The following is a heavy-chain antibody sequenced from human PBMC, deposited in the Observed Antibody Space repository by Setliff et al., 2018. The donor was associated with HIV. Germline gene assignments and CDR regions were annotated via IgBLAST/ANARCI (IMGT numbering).Heavy chain of an antibody. CDR3: ARITGRPYFYGSKSYIGWFDP. CDR1: GDSFTDNY. CDR2: IHYRGST. V-gene: IGHV4-59*01. D-gene: IGHD3-10*01. J-gene: IGHJ5*02. Sequence: SETLSLTCIVSGDSFTDNYWTWIRQPPGKGLEWIGYIHYRGSTNHHPSLRGRVTISVDTSRSQFSLKLNSVTVADTAMYYCARITGRPYFYGSKSYIGWFDPWGQGTQVTVSS.